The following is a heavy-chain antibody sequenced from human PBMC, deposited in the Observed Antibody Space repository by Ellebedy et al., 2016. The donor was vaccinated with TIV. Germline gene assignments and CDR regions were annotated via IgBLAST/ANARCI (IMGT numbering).Heavy chain of an antibody. CDR3: ARDPTDDRGFDY. D-gene: IGHD1-1*01. V-gene: IGHV1-2*02. J-gene: IGHJ4*02. CDR2: INPNSGGT. CDR1: GYMFNTYG. Sequence: AASVKVSCKASGYMFNTYGISWVRQAPGQGLEWMGWINPNSGGTNYAQKFQGRVIMTRDSSISTAYMELSRLTSDDTAVYYCARDPTDDRGFDYWGQGTLVTVSS.